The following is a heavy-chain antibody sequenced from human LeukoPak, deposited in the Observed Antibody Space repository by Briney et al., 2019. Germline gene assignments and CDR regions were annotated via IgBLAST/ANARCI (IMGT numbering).Heavy chain of an antibody. Sequence: ASVKVSCKASGYTFTSYDINWVRQATGQGLEWMGWMNPNSANTGYAQKFQGRVTMTRNTSISTAYMELSSLRSEDTAVYYCGRGRGNGRPENYFDYWGQGTLVTVSS. J-gene: IGHJ4*02. V-gene: IGHV1-8*01. CDR1: GYTFTSYD. CDR3: GRGRGNGRPENYFDY. D-gene: IGHD2-8*01. CDR2: MNPNSANT.